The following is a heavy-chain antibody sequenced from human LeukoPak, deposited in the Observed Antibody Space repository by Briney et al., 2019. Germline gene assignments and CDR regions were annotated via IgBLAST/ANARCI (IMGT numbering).Heavy chain of an antibody. CDR2: INSDGSST. Sequence: PGGSLRLSCAAWGFTLSSYWMQWVRHAGGKGVGWVSRINSDGSSTSYADSVKGRFTISRDNAKNTLYLQMNSLRAEDTAVYYCACSRTFDYWGQGTLVTVSS. J-gene: IGHJ4*02. D-gene: IGHD3-10*02. V-gene: IGHV3-74*01. CDR3: ACSRTFDY. CDR1: GFTLSSYW.